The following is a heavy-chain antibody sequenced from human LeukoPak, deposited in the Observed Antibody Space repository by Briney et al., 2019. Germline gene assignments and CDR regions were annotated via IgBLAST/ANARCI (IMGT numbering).Heavy chain of an antibody. Sequence: PSETLSLTCAVYGGSFSGYYWSWIRQPPGKGLEWIGEINHSGSTNYNPSLKSRVTISVDTSKNQFSLKLSSVTAADTAVYYCGRYGSGNYFDYWGQGTLVTVSS. D-gene: IGHD3-10*01. J-gene: IGHJ4*02. CDR3: GRYGSGNYFDY. CDR2: INHSGST. CDR1: GGSFSGYY. V-gene: IGHV4-34*01.